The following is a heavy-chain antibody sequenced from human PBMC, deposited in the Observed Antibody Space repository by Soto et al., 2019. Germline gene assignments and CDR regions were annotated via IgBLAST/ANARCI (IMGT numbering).Heavy chain of an antibody. CDR1: GGSISSSSYY. V-gene: IGHV4-39*01. CDR2: IYYSGST. J-gene: IGHJ1*01. D-gene: IGHD3-16*01. CDR3: ARHSAVWVTHGAEYFQH. Sequence: QLQLQESGPGLVKPSETLSLTCTVSGGSISSSSYYWGWIRQPPGKGLEWIGSIYYSGSTYYNPSLKSRVTISVDTSKNQFSRKLSSVAAADTAVYYCARHSAVWVTHGAEYFQHWGQGTLVTVSS.